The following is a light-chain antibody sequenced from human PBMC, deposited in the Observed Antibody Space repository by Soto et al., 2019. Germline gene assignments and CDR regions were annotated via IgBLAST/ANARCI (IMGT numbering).Light chain of an antibody. CDR1: QSVDSSF. Sequence: EIVLTQSPGTLSLSPGERATLSCRASQSVDSSFLAWYQQKPGQAPRLLIYAASSRATGIPDRFSGSGSGSDFTLAISGLEPEDFAVYYCQQFGGSPLFSFGPGTRVDNK. J-gene: IGKJ3*01. CDR3: QQFGGSPLFS. V-gene: IGKV3-20*01. CDR2: AAS.